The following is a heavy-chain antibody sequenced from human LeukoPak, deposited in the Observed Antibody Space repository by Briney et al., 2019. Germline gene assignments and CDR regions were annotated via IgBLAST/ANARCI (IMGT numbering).Heavy chain of an antibody. V-gene: IGHV3-30*04. D-gene: IGHD6-19*01. J-gene: IGHJ4*02. CDR3: ARDIGIAVAAPSY. Sequence: GRSLRLSCAASGFTFSSYAMHWVRQAPGKGLEGGAVISYDGSNKYYADSVKGRFTISRDNSKNTLYLQMNSLRAEDTAVYYCARDIGIAVAAPSYWGQGTLVTVSS. CDR1: GFTFSSYA. CDR2: ISYDGSNK.